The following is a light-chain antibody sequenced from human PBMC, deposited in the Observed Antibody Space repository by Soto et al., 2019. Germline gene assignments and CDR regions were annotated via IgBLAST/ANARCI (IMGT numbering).Light chain of an antibody. J-gene: IGLJ3*02. CDR1: SSNIGAGCD. V-gene: IGLV1-40*01. Sequence: QSVLTQPPSVSGAPGQRVTISCTGSSSNIGAGCDVHWYQQLPGTAPKLLIYGNSNRPSGVPDRFSGSKSGTSASLAITGLQAEDEADYYCQSYDSSLRGSVFGGGTKLTVL. CDR2: GNS. CDR3: QSYDSSLRGSV.